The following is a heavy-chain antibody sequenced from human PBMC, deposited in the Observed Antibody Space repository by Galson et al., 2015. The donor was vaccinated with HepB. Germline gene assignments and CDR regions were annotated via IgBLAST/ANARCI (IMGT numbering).Heavy chain of an antibody. J-gene: IGHJ6*02. V-gene: IGHV3-21*01. CDR2: ITGSSNSI. D-gene: IGHD6-13*01. Sequence: SLRLSCAASGFTFSHYTMNWVRQAPGKGLEWVSSITGSSNSIYYADSVKGRFTISRDNARNSLYLQLNSLRAEDTAVYYCARDQTVVVRAAADPSDPIFEYYYHGMDVWGQGTTVTVSS. CDR3: ARDQTVVVRAAADPSDPIFEYYYHGMDV. CDR1: GFTFSHYT.